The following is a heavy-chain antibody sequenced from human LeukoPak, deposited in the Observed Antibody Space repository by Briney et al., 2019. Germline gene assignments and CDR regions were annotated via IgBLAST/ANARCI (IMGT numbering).Heavy chain of an antibody. CDR3: ARGRGWSPTQSSGYYYTLDY. V-gene: IGHV1-46*01. CDR1: GYTFTTYY. Sequence: GASVKVSCKASGYTFTTYYMHWVRQAPGQGLEWMGIINPSGGSTSYAQKFQGRVTMTRDTSTGTVYMELSSLRSEDTAVYYCARGRGWSPTQSSGYYYTLDYWGQGTLVTVSS. CDR2: INPSGGST. D-gene: IGHD3-22*01. J-gene: IGHJ4*02.